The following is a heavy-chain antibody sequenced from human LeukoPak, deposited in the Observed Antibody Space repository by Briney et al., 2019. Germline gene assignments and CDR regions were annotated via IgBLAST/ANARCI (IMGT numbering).Heavy chain of an antibody. CDR3: ARARLASDI. CDR2: INHSGST. J-gene: IGHJ3*02. CDR1: GGSFSGYY. V-gene: IGHV4-34*01. Sequence: SETLSLTCAVYGGSFSGYYWSWIRQPPGKGLEWIGEINHSGSTNYNPSLKSRVTISVDTSKNQFSLKLSSVTAADTAVYYCARARLASDIWGQGTMVTVSS.